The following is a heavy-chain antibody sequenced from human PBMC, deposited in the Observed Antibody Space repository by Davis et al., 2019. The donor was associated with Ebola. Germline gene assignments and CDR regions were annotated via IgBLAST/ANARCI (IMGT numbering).Heavy chain of an antibody. CDR2: IIPIFGTA. Sequence: SVQVSCKASGGTFSSYAIIWVRQPPAQGLEWMGWIIPIFGTANYAQKFQGRVTITADNSTSTAYMELSSLRSEDTAVYYWARDFGDFGMDVWGQGTTVTVSS. V-gene: IGHV1-69*06. CDR3: ARDFGDFGMDV. D-gene: IGHD3-16*01. J-gene: IGHJ6*02. CDR1: GGTFSSYA.